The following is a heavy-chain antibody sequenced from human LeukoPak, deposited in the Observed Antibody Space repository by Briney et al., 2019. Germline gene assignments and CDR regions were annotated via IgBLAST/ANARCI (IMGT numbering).Heavy chain of an antibody. V-gene: IGHV3-11*03. Sequence: GGSLRLSCAASGFTFSDYYMSWIRQAPGKGLEWVSYISSSSSYTNYADSVKGRFTISRDNAKNSLYLQMNSLRAEDTAVYYCARFRELPDLDYWGQGTLVTVSS. D-gene: IGHD1-26*01. CDR2: ISSSSSYT. J-gene: IGHJ4*02. CDR1: GFTFSDYY. CDR3: ARFRELPDLDY.